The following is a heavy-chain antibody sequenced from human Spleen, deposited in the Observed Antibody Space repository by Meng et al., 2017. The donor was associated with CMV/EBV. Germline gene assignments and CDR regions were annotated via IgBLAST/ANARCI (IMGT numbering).Heavy chain of an antibody. Sequence: GESLKISCAASGYTFTNAWMNWVRQAPGKGLEWVGRIKSKTDGGTTDYAAPVKGRFTISRDDSKNTLYLQMNSLKTEDTAVYYCTTDASHCSSTSCYTGEDAFDIWGQGTMVTVSS. J-gene: IGHJ3*02. D-gene: IGHD2-2*02. CDR2: IKSKTDGGTT. CDR3: TTDASHCSSTSCYTGEDAFDI. CDR1: GYTFTNAW. V-gene: IGHV3-15*01.